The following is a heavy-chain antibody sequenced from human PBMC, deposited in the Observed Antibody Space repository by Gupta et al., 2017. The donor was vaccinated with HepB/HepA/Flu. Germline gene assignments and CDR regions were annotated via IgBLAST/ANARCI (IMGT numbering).Heavy chain of an antibody. D-gene: IGHD5-24*01. CDR2: VNTGNGNT. J-gene: IGHJ6*02. V-gene: IGHV1-3*04. CDR3: AREVATAGFYYGMDV. Sequence: QVQLVQSGAAVQKPGASVKFSCKASGYGFTNHFIHWVRQAPGQRLTWMGWVNTGNGNTKYSEMFQGRVSFLRDTSATTAYMELSSLRVEDTGVYYCAREVATAGFYYGMDVWGQGTTVSVSS. CDR1: GYGFTNHF.